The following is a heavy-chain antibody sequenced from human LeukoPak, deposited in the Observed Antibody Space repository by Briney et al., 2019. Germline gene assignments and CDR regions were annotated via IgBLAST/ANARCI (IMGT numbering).Heavy chain of an antibody. CDR3: VRDPYEAY. D-gene: IGHD5-12*01. V-gene: IGHV3-33*01. J-gene: IGHJ4*02. CDR1: GFXFSSYG. CDR2: IWYDGTNK. Sequence: PGGSLRLSCAASGFXFSSYGIHWVRQAPGKGLEWVAVIWYDGTNKHYGDSVKGRFTISRDNSKNTVYLQMNSLRAEDTAVYYCVRDPYEAYWGQGTLVTVSS.